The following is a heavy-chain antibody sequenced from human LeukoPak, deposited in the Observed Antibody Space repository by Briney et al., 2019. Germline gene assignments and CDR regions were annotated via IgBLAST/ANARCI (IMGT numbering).Heavy chain of an antibody. CDR1: GGSFNGYY. V-gene: IGHV4-34*01. D-gene: IGHD6-19*01. CDR2: INHSGST. J-gene: IGHJ4*02. Sequence: PSETLSLTCAVYGGSFNGYYWSWIRQPPGKGLEWIGEINHSGSTNYNPSLKSRVTISVDTSKNQFSLKLSSVTAADTAVYYCARARGRRYSSGWYYFDYWGQGTLVTVSS. CDR3: ARARGRRYSSGWYYFDY.